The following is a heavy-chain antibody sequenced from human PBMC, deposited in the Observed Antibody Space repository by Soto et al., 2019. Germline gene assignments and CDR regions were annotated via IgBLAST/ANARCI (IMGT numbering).Heavy chain of an antibody. CDR2: IYYSGST. J-gene: IGHJ4*02. V-gene: IGHV4-31*03. CDR1: GGSILNGGHY. Sequence: SETLSLTCTVSGGSILNGGHYWTWIRQHPGKGLEWIGYIYYSGSTYYNPSLKSRVAISEDTSRDQFSLKLSSVTAADTAVYYCARFRSGWYYFDYWGQGTLVTVSS. CDR3: ARFRSGWYYFDY. D-gene: IGHD6-19*01.